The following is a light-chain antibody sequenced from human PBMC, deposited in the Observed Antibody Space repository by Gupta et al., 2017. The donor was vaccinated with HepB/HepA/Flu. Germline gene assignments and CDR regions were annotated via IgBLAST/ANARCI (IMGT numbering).Light chain of an antibody. J-gene: IGKJ3*01. Sequence: EIVLTQSPGTLSLSPGERATLSCRASQSVSSSYLAWYQQKPGQAPRLLIYGASSRATGLPDRFSGSGSGTXFTPTIXRREPEDFAVYYCQQECSSLFTFGXGTKVDIK. CDR1: QSVSSSY. CDR2: GAS. CDR3: QQECSSLFT. V-gene: IGKV3-20*01.